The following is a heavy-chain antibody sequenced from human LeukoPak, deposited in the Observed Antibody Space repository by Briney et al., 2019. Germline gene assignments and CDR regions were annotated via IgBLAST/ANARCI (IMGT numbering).Heavy chain of an antibody. CDR2: IYYSGST. CDR1: GGSISSGGYY. CDR3: ARDGGPYYYGSGSYFYYYYYMDV. Sequence: SETLSLTCTVSGGSISSGGYYWSWIRQHPGKGLEWIGYIYYSGSTYYNPSLKSRVTISVDTSKNQFSLKLSSVTAADTAVYYCARDGGPYYYGSGSYFYYYYYMDVWGKGTTVTVSS. D-gene: IGHD3-10*01. J-gene: IGHJ6*03. V-gene: IGHV4-31*03.